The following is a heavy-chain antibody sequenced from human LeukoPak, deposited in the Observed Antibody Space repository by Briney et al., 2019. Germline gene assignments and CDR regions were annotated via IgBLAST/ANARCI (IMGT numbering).Heavy chain of an antibody. V-gene: IGHV1-46*03. Sequence: ASVKVSFKAFGYTFTSYYMHWVRQAPGQGLEWMGMINPSGSDTSYAQKFQGRVTITRDTSTSTVYMELSSLRSEDTGVHYCARGHEGAYGTVDYWGQGTLVTVSS. CDR3: ARGHEGAYGTVDY. CDR1: GYTFTSYY. CDR2: INPSGSDT. J-gene: IGHJ4*02. D-gene: IGHD2-21*01.